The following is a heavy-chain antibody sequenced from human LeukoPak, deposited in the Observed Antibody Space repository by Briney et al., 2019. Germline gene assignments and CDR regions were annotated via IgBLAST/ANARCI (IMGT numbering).Heavy chain of an antibody. Sequence: SETLSLTCAVYGGSLSGYYWSWIRQPPGKGLEWIAEINHSGGTDYNPSLKSRVTTSVDTSKNQFSLKLSSVTPEDTAVYYCARATRGDTTKSFDLWGRGTLVTVSS. CDR1: GGSLSGYY. CDR3: ARATRGDTTKSFDL. J-gene: IGHJ2*01. V-gene: IGHV4-34*01. D-gene: IGHD5-18*01. CDR2: INHSGGT.